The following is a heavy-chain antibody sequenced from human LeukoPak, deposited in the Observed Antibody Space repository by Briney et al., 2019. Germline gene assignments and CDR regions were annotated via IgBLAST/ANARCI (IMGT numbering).Heavy chain of an antibody. Sequence: GRSLRLSCAASGFTLNSYAMDWVRQAPGKGLEFVSGLSSDGVSTYYANSVRGRFTISRDDFKNTLYLQMGSLTTEDLGVYYCARVRGSSWSFYYMDVWGKGTTVTVSS. J-gene: IGHJ6*03. D-gene: IGHD6-6*01. V-gene: IGHV3-64*01. CDR3: ARVRGSSWSFYYMDV. CDR1: GFTLNSYA. CDR2: LSSDGVST.